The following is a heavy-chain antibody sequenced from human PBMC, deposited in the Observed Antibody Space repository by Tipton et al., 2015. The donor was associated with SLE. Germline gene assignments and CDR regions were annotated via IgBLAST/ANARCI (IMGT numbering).Heavy chain of an antibody. Sequence: QSGAEVKKPGASVKVSCKTSGYTFTNFGISWVRQAPGQGLEWMGWISVYSGKTTYAQIFQGRVTMTTDTSTSTAYMELRNLKSDDTAVYYCAREPAGSYFDYWGQGTPVTVSS. V-gene: IGHV1-18*01. D-gene: IGHD3-10*01. CDR3: AREPAGSYFDY. CDR1: GYTFTNFG. CDR2: ISVYSGKT. J-gene: IGHJ4*02.